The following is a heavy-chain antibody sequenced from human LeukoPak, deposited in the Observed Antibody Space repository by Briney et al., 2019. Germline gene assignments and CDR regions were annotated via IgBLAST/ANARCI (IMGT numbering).Heavy chain of an antibody. Sequence: GSLRLSCAASGFTFSNYAMSWVRQAPGKGLEWVSAISGSGGRTYYADSVKGRFTISRDNSKNTLYLQMNTLRAEDTAVYYCTKEARYSYAPDWGQGTLVTVSS. CDR2: ISGSGGRT. CDR1: GFTFSNYA. V-gene: IGHV3-23*01. CDR3: TKEARYSYAPD. D-gene: IGHD5-18*01. J-gene: IGHJ4*02.